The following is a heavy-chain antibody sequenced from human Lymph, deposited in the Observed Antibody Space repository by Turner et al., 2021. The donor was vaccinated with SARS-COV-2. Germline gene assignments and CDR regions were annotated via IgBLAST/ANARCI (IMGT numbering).Heavy chain of an antibody. CDR2: SYHSGGT. J-gene: IGHJ4*02. CDR3: ATKYCSSGSCSYFDY. D-gene: IGHD2-15*01. V-gene: IGHV4-4*02. CDR1: GASISRSIW. Sequence: QVQLQESGPGLVKPSGTLSLTCAVSGASISRSIWWSWVRQPPGKGLEWIGASYHSGGTNYNPFLKSRVTISVDKSKNQFSLKLGSVTAADTAVYYCATKYCSSGSCSYFDYWGQGTLVTVSS.